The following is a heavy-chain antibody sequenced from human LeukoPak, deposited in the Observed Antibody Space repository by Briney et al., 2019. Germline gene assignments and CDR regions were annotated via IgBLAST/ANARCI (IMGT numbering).Heavy chain of an antibody. CDR3: ARVYGDYVGY. CDR2: IKQDGSEK. D-gene: IGHD4-17*01. J-gene: IGHJ4*02. Sequence: GGSLRLSCAASGFTFSIYYMSWVRQAPGKGLEWVANIKQDGSEKYYVDSVRGRFTISRDNAKNSLYLQMNSLRAEDTALYYCARVYGDYVGYWGQGTLVTVSS. CDR1: GFTFSIYY. V-gene: IGHV3-7*01.